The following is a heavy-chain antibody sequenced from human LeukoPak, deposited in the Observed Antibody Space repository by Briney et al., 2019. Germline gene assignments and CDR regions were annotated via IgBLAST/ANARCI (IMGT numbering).Heavy chain of an antibody. CDR1: GFTFSSYS. V-gene: IGHV3-21*01. J-gene: IGHJ4*02. CDR3: ASGVIVGAPRPGY. D-gene: IGHD1-26*01. CDR2: ISSSSSYI. Sequence: GGSLRLSCAASGFTFSSYSMNWVRQAPGKGLEWVSSISSSSSYIYYADSVKGRFTISRDNAKNSLYLQMNSLRAEDTAVYYCASGVIVGAPRPGYWGQGTLVTVSS.